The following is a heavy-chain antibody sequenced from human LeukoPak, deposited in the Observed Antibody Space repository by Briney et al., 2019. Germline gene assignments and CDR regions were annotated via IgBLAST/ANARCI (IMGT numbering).Heavy chain of an antibody. CDR2: IFTSGST. D-gene: IGHD6-13*01. CDR1: GDSISRYY. J-gene: IGHJ4*02. Sequence: SETPSLTCTVSGDSISRYYWNWIRQPAGKGLEWIGRIFTSGSTNYSPSLKSRVTMSVDTSKNQFSLNLSSVTAADTAVYYCARGKYSSTWSFDYWGQGTLVIVSS. V-gene: IGHV4-4*07. CDR3: ARGKYSSTWSFDY.